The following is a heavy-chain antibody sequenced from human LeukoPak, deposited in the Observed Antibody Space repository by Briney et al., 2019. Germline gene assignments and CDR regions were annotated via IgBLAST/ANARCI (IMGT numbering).Heavy chain of an antibody. J-gene: IGHJ4*02. V-gene: IGHV3-7*01. CDR1: GFTFSGHS. CDR2: INLDGSER. D-gene: IGHD6-13*01. CDR3: GRVIAGAIDY. Sequence: GGSLRLSCAASGFTFSGHSMTWVHQAPGKGLEWVANINLDGSERFYVDFVKGRFTISRDNADNSMYLQMNSLRAEDTAVYYCGRVIAGAIDYWGQGTLVTVSS.